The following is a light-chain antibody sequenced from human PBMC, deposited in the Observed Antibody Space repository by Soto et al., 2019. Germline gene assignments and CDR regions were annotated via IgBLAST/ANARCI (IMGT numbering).Light chain of an antibody. V-gene: IGKV3-11*01. Sequence: EIVLTQSPATLSLSPGERATLSCRASQSVSSYLAWYQQKPGQAPRLLIYDASNSATGIPARFSGSGSGTDFTLTLSSLAPEDFAVYYCQQRRNWPPTFGQGTKRELK. CDR3: QQRRNWPPT. CDR2: DAS. CDR1: QSVSSY. J-gene: IGKJ2*01.